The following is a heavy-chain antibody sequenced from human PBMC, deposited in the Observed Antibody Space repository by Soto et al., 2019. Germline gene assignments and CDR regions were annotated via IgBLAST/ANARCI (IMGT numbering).Heavy chain of an antibody. D-gene: IGHD6-19*01. CDR1: GFTFSNHA. CDR3: AKAGKGETSGWLRFRVDDN. J-gene: IGHJ4*02. CDR2: ISGSGDST. V-gene: IGHV3-23*01. Sequence: EVQLLESGGGLGQPRGSLRLSCAASGFTFSNHAMSWVRQAPGKGLEWVSGISGSGDSTFYADSVQGRFTISRDNSKNTLYLQMNSLRAEDTAVYYCAKAGKGETSGWLRFRVDDNWGQGTLVTVSS.